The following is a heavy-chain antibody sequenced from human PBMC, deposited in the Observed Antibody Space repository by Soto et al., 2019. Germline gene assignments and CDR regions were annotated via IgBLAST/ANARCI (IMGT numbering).Heavy chain of an antibody. V-gene: IGHV3-74*03. Sequence: GGSLRLSCTASGFTFSSHWMHWVRQAPGKGLVWVSRLNSDGSSTTYADSVKGRFTISRDNAKNSLYLQMNSLRAEDTAVYYCARGKQLLYYMDVWGKGTTVTVSS. CDR1: GFTFSSHW. CDR3: ARGKQLLYYMDV. CDR2: LNSDGSST. J-gene: IGHJ6*03. D-gene: IGHD6-6*01.